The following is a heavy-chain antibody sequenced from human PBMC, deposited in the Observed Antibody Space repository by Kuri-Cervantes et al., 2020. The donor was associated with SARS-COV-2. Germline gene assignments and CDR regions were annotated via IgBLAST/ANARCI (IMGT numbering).Heavy chain of an antibody. CDR1: GGSFSGYQ. Sequence: GSLRLSCAVFGGSFSGYQWGWIRQSPRKGLEWIGEINHSGGTNYNSSLKSRVTISVDTSKNQLSLKLTSVTAADTAVYYCARGLIGLVPAPVLGLGPHYYYFHMDVWGQGTTVTVSS. V-gene: IGHV4-34*01. D-gene: IGHD2-2*01. CDR3: ARGLIGLVPAPVLGLGPHYYYFHMDV. CDR2: INHSGGT. J-gene: IGHJ6*02.